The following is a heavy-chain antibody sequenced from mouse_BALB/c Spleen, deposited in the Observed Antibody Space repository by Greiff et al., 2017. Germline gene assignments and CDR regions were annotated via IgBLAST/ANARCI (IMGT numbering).Heavy chain of an antibody. Sequence: EVQLVESGPSLVKPSQTLSLTCSVTGDSITSGYWNWIRKFPGNKLEYMGYISYSGSTYYNPSLKSRISITRDTSKNQYYLQLNSVTTEDTATYYCARYDGNYWYFDVWGAGTTVTVSS. CDR1: GDSITSGY. V-gene: IGHV3-8*02. D-gene: IGHD2-1*01. CDR2: ISYSGST. J-gene: IGHJ1*01. CDR3: ARYDGNYWYFDV.